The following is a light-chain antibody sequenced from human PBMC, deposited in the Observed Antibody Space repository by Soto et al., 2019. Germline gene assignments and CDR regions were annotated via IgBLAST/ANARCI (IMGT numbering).Light chain of an antibody. V-gene: IGKV1-5*03. CDR3: QQYDFYPRT. CDR2: EAS. CDR1: QTIGGR. Sequence: DVQMTQSPSTLSASVGDRVTITCRASQTIGGRLAWYQQKPGKAPNLLIYEASSLEPGVPSTFSASGSGTEFTLTISSLQPNDFATYYCQQYDFYPRTFGQGTKVEI. J-gene: IGKJ2*02.